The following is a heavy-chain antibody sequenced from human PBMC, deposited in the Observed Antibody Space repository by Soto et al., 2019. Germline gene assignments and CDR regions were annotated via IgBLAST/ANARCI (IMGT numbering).Heavy chain of an antibody. V-gene: IGHV4-59*02. CDR1: GGSVTSYY. D-gene: IGHD2-2*01. Sequence: QVQLQESGPGLVKPSETLSLTCSVSGGSVTSYYWTWIRQPPGKGLEWIGYVFYSGNTNCNPSLPSRVTMSVDSSSNHFSLTLNSMTAADTAVYYCPTGSRSSTSDAFDVWGRGTMVIDSS. J-gene: IGHJ3*01. CDR3: PTGSRSSTSDAFDV. CDR2: VFYSGNT.